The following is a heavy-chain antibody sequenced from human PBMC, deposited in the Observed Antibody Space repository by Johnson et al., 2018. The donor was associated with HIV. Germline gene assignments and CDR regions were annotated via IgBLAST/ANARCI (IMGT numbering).Heavy chain of an antibody. CDR1: GFTLSNAW. V-gene: IGHV3-30*03. D-gene: IGHD6-13*01. J-gene: IGHJ3*01. Sequence: QVQLVESGGGLVKPGGSLRLPCAASGFTLSNAWMSWVRQAPGKGLEWVALMSYDGRNKFYADSLQGRFTVSRDISKNTLYLQINGLSAEDTAVYYCARDRRVAAITYAFDFWGQGTMVTVSS. CDR2: MSYDGRNK. CDR3: ARDRRVAAITYAFDF.